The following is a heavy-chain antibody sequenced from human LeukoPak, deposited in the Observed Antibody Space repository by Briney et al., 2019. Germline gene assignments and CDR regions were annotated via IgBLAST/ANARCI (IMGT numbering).Heavy chain of an antibody. V-gene: IGHV3-30-3*01. CDR2: ISYDGSNK. Sequence: PGGSLRLSCAASGFTFSSYAMHWVRQAPGKGLEWVAVISYDGSNKYYADSVKGRFTISRDNSKNTLYLQMNSLRAEDTAVYYCAKEWGLFGVVRWGQGTLVTVSS. J-gene: IGHJ4*02. D-gene: IGHD3-3*01. CDR1: GFTFSSYA. CDR3: AKEWGLFGVVR.